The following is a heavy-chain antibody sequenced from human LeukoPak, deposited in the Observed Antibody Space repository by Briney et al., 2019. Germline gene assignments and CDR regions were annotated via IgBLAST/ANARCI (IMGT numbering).Heavy chain of an antibody. D-gene: IGHD3-3*01. CDR1: GFTFISYW. V-gene: IGHV3-7*01. CDR3: ARAIGIWSGLSY. Sequence: PGGSLRLSCAASGFTFISYWMSWVRQAPGKGLEWVANIKQDGSEKNFVDSVKGRFTISRDNAKNSLYLQMNSLRAEDTAVYYCARAIGIWSGLSYWGQETVVTVSS. CDR2: IKQDGSEK. J-gene: IGHJ4*02.